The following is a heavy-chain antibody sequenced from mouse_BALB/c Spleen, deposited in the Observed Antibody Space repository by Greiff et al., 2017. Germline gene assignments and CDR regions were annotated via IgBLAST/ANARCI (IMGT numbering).Heavy chain of an antibody. J-gene: IGHJ4*01. Sequence: QVQLQQSGPGLVQPSQSLSITCTVSGFSLTSYGVHWVRQSPGKGLEWLGVIWSGGSTDYNAAFISRLSISKDNSKSQVFFKMNSLQANDTAIYYCASIYYDYDSPASYAMDYWGQGTSVTVSS. V-gene: IGHV2-2*02. D-gene: IGHD2-4*01. CDR1: GFSLTSYG. CDR2: IWSGGST. CDR3: ASIYYDYDSPASYAMDY.